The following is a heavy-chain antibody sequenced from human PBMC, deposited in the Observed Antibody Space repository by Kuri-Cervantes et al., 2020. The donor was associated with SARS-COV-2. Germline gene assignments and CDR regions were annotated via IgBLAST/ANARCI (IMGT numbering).Heavy chain of an antibody. Sequence: SETLSLTCTVSGGSISSSSYFWGWIRQAPGKGLEWIGIIYYSGSTYYNPSLKRRVTISVDTSKNQISLRLSSVTAADTAVYYCARFWYLLLRGIDVWGQGNPVNGAS. D-gene: IGHD3-3*01. V-gene: IGHV4-39*01. CDR3: ARFWYLLLRGIDV. CDR2: IYYSGST. J-gene: IGHJ6*02. CDR1: GGSISSSSYF.